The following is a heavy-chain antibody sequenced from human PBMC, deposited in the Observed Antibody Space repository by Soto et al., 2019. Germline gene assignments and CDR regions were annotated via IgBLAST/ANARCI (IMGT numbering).Heavy chain of an antibody. V-gene: IGHV1-3*01. CDR3: AREGEDWNWIGYYYYGMDV. Sequence: XSVKVSCKASGYTFTSYAMHWVRQAPGQSLEWMGWINAGNGNTKYSQKFQGRVTITRDTSASTAYMELSSLRSEDTAVYYCAREGEDWNWIGYYYYGMDVWGQGTTVTVSS. CDR2: INAGNGNT. J-gene: IGHJ6*02. D-gene: IGHD1-7*01. CDR1: GYTFTSYA.